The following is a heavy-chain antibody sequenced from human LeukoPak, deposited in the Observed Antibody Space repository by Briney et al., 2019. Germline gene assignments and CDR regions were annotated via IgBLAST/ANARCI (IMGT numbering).Heavy chain of an antibody. J-gene: IGHJ3*01. D-gene: IGHD2-21*02. CDR1: GGSISTYY. Sequence: SETLSLTCTVSGGSISTYYWNWIRQPPGQGLEWIGYIYYTGSSNYNPSLKSRVTISLDTSKNQFSLNLSFVTAADTAVYYCVRRVVVVTANDKSDAFDVWGQGTVVTVSS. V-gene: IGHV4-59*01. CDR3: VRRVVVVTANDKSDAFDV. CDR2: IYYTGSS.